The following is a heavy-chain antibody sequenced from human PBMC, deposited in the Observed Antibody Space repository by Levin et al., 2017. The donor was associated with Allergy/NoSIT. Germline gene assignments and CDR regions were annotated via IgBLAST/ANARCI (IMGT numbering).Heavy chain of an antibody. CDR2: IAYDGSET. Sequence: GESLKISCAAPGFTLGGYGMHWVRQAPGKGLEWVAFIAYDGSETYYVDSVEGRFTISRDNSQNMLYLQMNSLRPDDTAVYYCAKDRGQRQYCDYWGQGTLVTVSS. J-gene: IGHJ4*02. CDR1: GFTLGGYG. CDR3: AKDRGQRQYCDY. V-gene: IGHV3-30*18.